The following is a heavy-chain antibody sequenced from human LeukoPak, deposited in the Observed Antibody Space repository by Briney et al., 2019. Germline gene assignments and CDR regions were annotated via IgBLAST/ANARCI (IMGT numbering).Heavy chain of an antibody. Sequence: GGSLRLSCAASGFTFSSYSMHWVRQAPGKGLEWVAVISYDGSKKYNADSVKGRFTISRDNSKNTLYLQMNSLRAEDTAVYYCARADVLLWFGESIGHFDYWGQGTLVTVSS. CDR1: GFTFSSYS. V-gene: IGHV3-30-3*01. D-gene: IGHD3-10*01. CDR2: ISYDGSKK. J-gene: IGHJ4*02. CDR3: ARADVLLWFGESIGHFDY.